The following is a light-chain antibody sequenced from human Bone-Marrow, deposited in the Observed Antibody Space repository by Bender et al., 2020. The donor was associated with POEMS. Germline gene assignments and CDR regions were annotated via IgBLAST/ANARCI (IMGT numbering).Light chain of an antibody. CDR3: SSYAGNNNFYV. J-gene: IGLJ1*01. CDR1: SSDVGDFNY. V-gene: IGLV2-8*01. Sequence: QSALTQPPSASGSPGQSVTISCTGTSSDVGDFNYVSWYQQHHGKAPKLLIYDVTKRPSGVPGRLSGSESGDTASLTVSGLQAEDEADYSCSSYAGNNNFYVFGTGTKVTVL. CDR2: DVT.